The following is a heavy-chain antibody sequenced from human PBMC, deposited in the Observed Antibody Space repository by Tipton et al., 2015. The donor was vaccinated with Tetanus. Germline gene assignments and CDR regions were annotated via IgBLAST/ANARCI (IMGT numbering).Heavy chain of an antibody. J-gene: IGHJ5*02. CDR1: GYTFTDYY. D-gene: IGHD3-10*01. V-gene: IGHV1-46*01. CDR3: ARDAVYGSGSFYNDWFDP. CDR2: IHPGGGRT. Sequence: QSGPEVKEPGASVKISCRASGYTFTDYYILWVRRAPGQGLEWMGIIHPGGGRTTYAQGFQGRVILTREKSTSTVYLHLNSLRSDATAVYFCARDAVYGSGSFYNDWFDPWGQGTLVTVSS.